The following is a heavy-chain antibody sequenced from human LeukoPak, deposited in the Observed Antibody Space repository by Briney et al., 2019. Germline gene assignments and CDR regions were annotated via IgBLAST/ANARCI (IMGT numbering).Heavy chain of an antibody. CDR3: ARDSADYGDYDY. V-gene: IGHV1-46*01. CDR1: GYTFTSYF. J-gene: IGHJ4*02. CDR2: INPSGGST. Sequence: ASVKVSCKASGYTFTSYFMHWVRQAPGQGLDWMGIINPSGGSTSYAQKFQGRVTMTRDTSTSTFYMELSSLRSEDTAVYYCARDSADYGDYDYWGQGTLVTVSS. D-gene: IGHD4-17*01.